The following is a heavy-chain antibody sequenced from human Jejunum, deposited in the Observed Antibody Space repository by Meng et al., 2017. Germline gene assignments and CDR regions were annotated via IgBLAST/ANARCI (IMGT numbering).Heavy chain of an antibody. V-gene: IGHV4-61*08. CDR2: ANT. Sequence: QGRPQEWGPGLVRPSETLSLICTVSGGSVGRAGYQWGWIRQPPGRGLEWIGYANTNYNPSLKRRVTISLDTSRNLFSLSLTSVTAADTAVYYCARDSMGSLDYWGQGILVTVSS. CDR3: ARDSMGSLDY. CDR1: GGSVGRAGYQ. D-gene: IGHD1-26*01. J-gene: IGHJ4*02.